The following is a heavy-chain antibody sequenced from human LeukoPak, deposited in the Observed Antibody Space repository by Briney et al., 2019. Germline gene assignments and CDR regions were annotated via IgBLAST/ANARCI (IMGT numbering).Heavy chain of an antibody. CDR3: ARARDLGWGTVDYFDY. CDR2: IYYSGST. D-gene: IGHD3-3*01. CDR1: GGSISSYY. Sequence: PSETLSLTCTVSGGSISSYYWSWIRQPPGKGLEWIGYIYYSGSTNYNPSLKSRVTISVDTSKNQFSLKLSSVTAADTAVYYCARARDLGWGTVDYFDYWGQGILVTVSS. V-gene: IGHV4-59*01. J-gene: IGHJ4*02.